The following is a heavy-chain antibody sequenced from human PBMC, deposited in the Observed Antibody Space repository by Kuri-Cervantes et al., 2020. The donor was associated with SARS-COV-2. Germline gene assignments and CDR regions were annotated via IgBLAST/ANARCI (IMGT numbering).Heavy chain of an antibody. V-gene: IGHV4-34*01. Sequence: GSLRLSCAVYGGSFNDYNWGWIRQRPGKGLEWIGEINHSGSTNYNPSLKSRVTISVDTSKNQFSLKLSSVTAADTAVYFCARGQGVAVPVALLVFLGYYMDVWGRGTTVTVSS. J-gene: IGHJ6*03. CDR2: INHSGST. CDR3: ARGQGVAVPVALLVFLGYYMDV. CDR1: GGSFNDYN. D-gene: IGHD2-15*01.